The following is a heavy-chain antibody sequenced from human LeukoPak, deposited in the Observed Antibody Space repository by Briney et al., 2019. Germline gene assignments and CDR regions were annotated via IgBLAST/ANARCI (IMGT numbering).Heavy chain of an antibody. CDR1: GGSIGSGSW. CDR3: AGIPGFGELANAFDI. J-gene: IGHJ3*02. D-gene: IGHD3-10*01. V-gene: IGHV4-4*02. Sequence: PSETLSLTCAVSGGSIGSGSWWNWVRQPPGKGLEWIGEIYHSGSTNCNPSLKSRVTISLDKSKNQFSLKLTSVTAADTAVYYCAGIPGFGELANAFDIWGQGTMVTVSS. CDR2: IYHSGST.